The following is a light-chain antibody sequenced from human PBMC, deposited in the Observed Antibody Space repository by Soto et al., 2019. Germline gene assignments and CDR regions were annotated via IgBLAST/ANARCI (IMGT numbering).Light chain of an antibody. J-gene: IGLJ2*01. CDR3: QTYDTGVSGSI. V-gene: IGLV1-40*01. Sequence: QSVLTQPPSVSGAPGQRVAISCAGTSSNIGAGYDVHWYQHLPGTAPKLLIFGNINRPAGVLDRFSGSKSGTSASLAITGLQAADEGYYYCQTYDTGVSGSIFGGGTKLTVL. CDR1: SSNIGAGYD. CDR2: GNI.